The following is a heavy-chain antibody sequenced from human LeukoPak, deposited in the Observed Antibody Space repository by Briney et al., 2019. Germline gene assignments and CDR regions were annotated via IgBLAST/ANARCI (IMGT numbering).Heavy chain of an antibody. D-gene: IGHD3-22*01. J-gene: IGHJ4*02. CDR2: IYYSGST. CDR1: GGSISSGDYY. V-gene: IGHV4-30-4*08. Sequence: PSETLSLTCTVSGGSISSGDYYWSWIRQPPGKGLEWIGYIYYSGSTYYNPSLKSRFTISVDTSKNQFSLKLSSVTAADTAVYYCASYYYDSSGVDYWGQGTLVTVSS. CDR3: ASYYYDSSGVDY.